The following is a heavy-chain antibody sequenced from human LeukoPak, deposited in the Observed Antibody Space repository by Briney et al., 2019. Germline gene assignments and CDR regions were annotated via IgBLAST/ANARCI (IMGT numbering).Heavy chain of an antibody. CDR2: IWYDGSNK. Sequence: GGSLRLSCAASGFTFSSYGMHWVRQAPGKGLEWVAVIWYDGSNKYYADSVKGRFTISRDNSKNTLYLQMNSLRAEDTAVYYCARSGQWLERFDYWGQGTLSPSPQ. CDR1: GFTFSSYG. CDR3: ARSGQWLERFDY. D-gene: IGHD6-19*01. J-gene: IGHJ4*02. V-gene: IGHV3-33*01.